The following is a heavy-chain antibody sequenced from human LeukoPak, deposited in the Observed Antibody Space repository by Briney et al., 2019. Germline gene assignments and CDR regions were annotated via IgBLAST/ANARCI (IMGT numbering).Heavy chain of an antibody. V-gene: IGHV3-7*01. CDR1: GFTFSSSW. D-gene: IGHD6-19*01. CDR2: IKEDGSEK. CDR3: ARDATGYSSGWFDY. J-gene: IGHJ4*02. Sequence: PGGSLRLSCAASGFTFSSSWMSWVRQAPGKELEWVANIKEDGSEKYYVDSVKGRFTISRDNAKNSLFLQMNSLRAEDTAVYYCARDATGYSSGWFDYWGQGTLVTVSS.